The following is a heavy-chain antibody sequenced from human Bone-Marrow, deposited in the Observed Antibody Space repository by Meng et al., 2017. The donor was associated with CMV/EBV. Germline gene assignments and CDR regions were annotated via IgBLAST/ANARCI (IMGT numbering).Heavy chain of an antibody. CDR2: INCNSGDT. CDR1: GYTFTSYY. Sequence: ASVKVSCKASGYTFTSYYMHWVRQAPGQGPEWLGRINCNSGDTNYAQKFQGRVTMTRDTSISTAYMEVASLRSDDTAVYYCVRLAGGVDYWGQGTLVTVSS. V-gene: IGHV1-2*06. D-gene: IGHD3-16*01. CDR3: VRLAGGVDY. J-gene: IGHJ4*02.